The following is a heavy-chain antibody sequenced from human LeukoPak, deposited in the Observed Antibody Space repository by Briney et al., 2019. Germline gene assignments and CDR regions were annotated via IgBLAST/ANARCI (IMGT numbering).Heavy chain of an antibody. CDR2: MNPNSGNT. D-gene: IGHD6-19*01. V-gene: IGHV1-8*01. CDR1: GYTFTSYD. Sequence: ASVSVSCKASGYTFTSYDINWVRQATGQGLEWMGWMNPNSGNTGYAQKFQGRVTMTRNTSISTAYMELSSLRSEDTAVYYCARGTYSSGWYWNYYYGMDVWGQGTTVTVSS. J-gene: IGHJ6*02. CDR3: ARGTYSSGWYWNYYYGMDV.